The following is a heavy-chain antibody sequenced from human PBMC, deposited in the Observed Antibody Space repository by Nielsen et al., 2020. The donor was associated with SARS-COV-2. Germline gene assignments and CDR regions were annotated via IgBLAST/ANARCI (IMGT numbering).Heavy chain of an antibody. CDR1: GGTFSSYA. Sequence: SVKVSCKASGGTFSSYAISWVRQAPGQGLEWMGRIIPILGIANYAQKFQGRVTITAGKSTSTAYMELSSLRSEDTAVYYCARDSGSDSIFWFDPWGQGTLVTVSS. CDR3: ARDSGSDSIFWFDP. J-gene: IGHJ5*02. V-gene: IGHV1-69*04. CDR2: IIPILGIA. D-gene: IGHD3-10*01.